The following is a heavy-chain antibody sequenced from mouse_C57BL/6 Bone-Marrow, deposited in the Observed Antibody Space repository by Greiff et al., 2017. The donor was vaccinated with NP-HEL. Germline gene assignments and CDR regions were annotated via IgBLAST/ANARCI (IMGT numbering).Heavy chain of an antibody. CDR3: ARDSLGFAY. V-gene: IGHV1-42*01. CDR1: GYSFTGYY. CDR2: INPSTGGT. Sequence: VQLQQSGPELVKPGASVKISCKASGYSFTGYYMNWVKQSPEKSLEWIGEINPSTGGTTYNQKFKAKATLTVDKSSSTAYMQLKSLTSEDSAVYYCARDSLGFAYWGQGTLVTVSA. J-gene: IGHJ3*01.